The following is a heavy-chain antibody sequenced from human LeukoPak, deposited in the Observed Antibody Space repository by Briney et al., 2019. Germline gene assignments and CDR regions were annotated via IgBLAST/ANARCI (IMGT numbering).Heavy chain of an antibody. Sequence: GGSLRLSCAASGFTFSSYWMSWVRQAPGKGLEWVANIKQDGSEKYYVDSVKGRFTISRDNAKNSLYLQMNSLRAEDTAVYYCARHSEALVTMIVVVIDYWGQGTLVTVSS. D-gene: IGHD3-22*01. CDR3: ARHSEALVTMIVVVIDY. CDR1: GFTFSSYW. J-gene: IGHJ4*02. V-gene: IGHV3-7*01. CDR2: IKQDGSEK.